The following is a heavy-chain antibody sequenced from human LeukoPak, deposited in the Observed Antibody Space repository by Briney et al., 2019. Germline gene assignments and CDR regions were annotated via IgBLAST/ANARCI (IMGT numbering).Heavy chain of an antibody. CDR3: ARVRLYDDFDY. Sequence: GGSLRLSCAASGFTFSSYWMHWVRHAPGKGLVWVSRINSDGSSTSYADSVKGRFTISRDNAKTTLYLQMNSLRAEDTAVYYCARVRLYDDFDYWGQGTLVTVSS. CDR1: GFTFSSYW. CDR2: INSDGSST. D-gene: IGHD3-3*01. V-gene: IGHV3-74*01. J-gene: IGHJ4*02.